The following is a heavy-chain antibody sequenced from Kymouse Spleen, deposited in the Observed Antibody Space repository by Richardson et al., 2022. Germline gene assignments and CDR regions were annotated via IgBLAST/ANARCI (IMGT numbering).Heavy chain of an antibody. CDR3: ARGPTTVTTDYFDY. CDR2: INHSGST. CDR1: GGSFSGYY. J-gene: IGHJ4*02. Sequence: QVQLQQWGAGLLKPSETLSLTCAVYGGSFSGYYWSWIRQPPGKGLEWIGEINHSGSTNYNPSLKSRVTISVDTSKNQFSLKLSSVTAADTAVYYCARGPTTVTTDYFDYWGQGTLVTVSS. V-gene: IGHV4-34*01. D-gene: IGHD4-17*01.